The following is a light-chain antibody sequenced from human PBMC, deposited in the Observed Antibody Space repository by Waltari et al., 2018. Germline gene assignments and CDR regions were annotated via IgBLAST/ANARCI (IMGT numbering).Light chain of an antibody. V-gene: IGKV1-5*03. CDR3: QQYDTHWT. CDR2: ATS. J-gene: IGKJ1*01. CDR1: QSIDHW. Sequence: DIQVTQSPSTLSASLGDRVSMTCRTSQSIDHWLAWYQQKPGKAPKLLISATSVLENGIPSRFSGSRSGTEFTLTITGLQPDELATYYCQQYDTHWTFGQGTKVEIK.